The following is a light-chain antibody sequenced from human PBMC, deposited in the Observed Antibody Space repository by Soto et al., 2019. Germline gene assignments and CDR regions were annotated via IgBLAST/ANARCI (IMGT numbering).Light chain of an antibody. J-gene: IGLJ3*02. Sequence: QSALTQPPSASGTPGQRVTISCSGSSSNIGSNTVNWYQQLPGTAPKLLIYTDNQRPSGVPDRFSASKSGTSASLAISGLQSEDEGDYYCAAWDDSLSAWVFGGGTKLTVL. CDR3: AAWDDSLSAWV. CDR2: TDN. CDR1: SSNIGSNT. V-gene: IGLV1-44*01.